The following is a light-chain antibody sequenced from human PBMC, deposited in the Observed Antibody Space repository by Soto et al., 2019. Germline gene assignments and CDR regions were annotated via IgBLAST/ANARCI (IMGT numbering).Light chain of an antibody. Sequence: IQWTHTTCPVSASVGDRVNITCRASEDIRTYVAWYQQKPGKAPKLLIYGASTLQGGVPLRFSGSGSGTDFTLTISSLQPEDVATYYCQQLNISPITFGQGTRLEIK. J-gene: IGKJ5*01. CDR1: EDIRTY. V-gene: IGKV1-9*01. CDR3: QQLNISPIT. CDR2: GAS.